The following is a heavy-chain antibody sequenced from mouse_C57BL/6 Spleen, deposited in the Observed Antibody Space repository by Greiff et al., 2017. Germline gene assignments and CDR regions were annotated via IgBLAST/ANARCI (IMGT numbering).Heavy chain of an antibody. CDR2: FYPGSGSI. J-gene: IGHJ4*01. Sequence: VKLMESGAELVKPGASVKLSCKASGYTFTEYTIHWVKQRSGQGLEWIGWFYPGSGSIKYNEKFKDKATLTADKSSSTVYMELSRLTSEDSAVYFCARHGADYYYGSSFYYAMDYWGQGTSVTVSS. CDR1: GYTFTEYT. D-gene: IGHD1-1*01. V-gene: IGHV1-62-2*01. CDR3: ARHGADYYYGSSFYYAMDY.